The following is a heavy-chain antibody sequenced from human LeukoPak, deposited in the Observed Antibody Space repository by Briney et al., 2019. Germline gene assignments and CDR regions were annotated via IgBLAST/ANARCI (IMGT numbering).Heavy chain of an antibody. CDR2: ISAYNGNT. CDR3: ARDQRYQLLWFDP. V-gene: IGHV1-18*01. CDR1: GYTFTSCG. D-gene: IGHD2-2*01. J-gene: IGHJ5*02. Sequence: ASVKVSCKASGYTFTSCGISWVRQAPGQGLEWMGWISAYNGNTNYAQKLQGRVTMTTDTSTSTAYMELSSLRSEDTAVYYCARDQRYQLLWFDPWGQGTLVTVSS.